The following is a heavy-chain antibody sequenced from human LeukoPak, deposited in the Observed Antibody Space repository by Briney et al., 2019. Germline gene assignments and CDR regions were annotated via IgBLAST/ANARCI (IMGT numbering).Heavy chain of an antibody. Sequence: GESLKISCKGSGYSFISYWIGWVRQMPGKGLEWMGIIYPGDSDTRYSPSFQGQVTISADKSISTAYLQWSSLKASDTAMYYCARRANDFWSGIYYYYMDVWGKGTTVTVSS. D-gene: IGHD3-3*01. J-gene: IGHJ6*03. CDR2: IYPGDSDT. CDR3: ARRANDFWSGIYYYYMDV. V-gene: IGHV5-51*01. CDR1: GYSFISYW.